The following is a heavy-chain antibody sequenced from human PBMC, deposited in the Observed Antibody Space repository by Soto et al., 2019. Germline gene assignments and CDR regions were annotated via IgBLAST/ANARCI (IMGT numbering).Heavy chain of an antibody. D-gene: IGHD3-22*01. CDR3: AKEQESSDYYSFAFDI. CDR1: GFNVSTNA. CDR2: IGGSGGTT. Sequence: EVQLLESGGGSVQPGGPLRLSCVASGFNVSTNAMSWVRQAPGKGLEWVSGIGGSGGTTHSADSVKGRFTISRDNSKNTLSLQMNSLRADDTAVYYCAKEQESSDYYSFAFDIWGQGTVVTVSS. V-gene: IGHV3-23*01. J-gene: IGHJ3*02.